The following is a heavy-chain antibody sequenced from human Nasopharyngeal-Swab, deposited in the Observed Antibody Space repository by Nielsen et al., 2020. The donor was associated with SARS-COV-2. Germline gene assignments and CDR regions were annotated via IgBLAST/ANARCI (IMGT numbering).Heavy chain of an antibody. D-gene: IGHD6-19*01. Sequence: ASVKVSCKASGYTFTSYDINWVRQATGQGLEWMGWMNPNSGNTGYAQKFQGRVTMTRNTSISTAYMELSSLRSEDTAVYYCARDPTSVAGTGDYYYGMDVWGQGTTATVSS. J-gene: IGHJ6*02. CDR3: ARDPTSVAGTGDYYYGMDV. CDR1: GYTFTSYD. V-gene: IGHV1-8*01. CDR2: MNPNSGNT.